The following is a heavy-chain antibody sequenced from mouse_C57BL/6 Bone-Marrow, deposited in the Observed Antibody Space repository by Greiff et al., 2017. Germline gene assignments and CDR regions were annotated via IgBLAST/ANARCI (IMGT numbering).Heavy chain of an antibody. CDR1: GYTFTSYW. CDR2: IDPSDSYT. J-gene: IGHJ3*01. Sequence: QVPLQQPGAELVRPGTSVKLSCKASGYTFTSYWMHWVQQRPGHGLEWIGVIDPSDSYTNYNQKFKGKATLTVDTSSSTAYMQLSSLTSEDSAVYYCARTGDAWFAYWGQGTLVTVSA. CDR3: ARTGDAWFAY. D-gene: IGHD3-3*01. V-gene: IGHV1-59*01.